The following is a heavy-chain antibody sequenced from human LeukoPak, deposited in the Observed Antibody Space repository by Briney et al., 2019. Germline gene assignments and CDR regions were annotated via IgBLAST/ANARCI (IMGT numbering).Heavy chain of an antibody. V-gene: IGHV4-59*02. CDR3: ASQGW. J-gene: IGHJ4*02. D-gene: IGHD6-19*01. CDR1: GGSVSSHS. CDR2: IHYSGST. Sequence: SETLPLTCTVSGGSVSSHSWSWLRQPPGKGLEWIGYIHYSGSTNYNPSLKSRVTISVDTSKNQFSLKLSSVTPADTAVYYCASQGWWGQGTLVTVSS.